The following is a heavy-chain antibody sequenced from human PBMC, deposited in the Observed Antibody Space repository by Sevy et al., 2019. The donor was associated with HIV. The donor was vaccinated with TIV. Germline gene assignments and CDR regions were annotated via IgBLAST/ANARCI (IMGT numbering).Heavy chain of an antibody. D-gene: IGHD3-10*01. V-gene: IGHV3-30*02. CDR2: IRYDGSNK. J-gene: IGHJ6*02. CDR3: AKDQVQGVIITSDYYGMDV. CDR1: GFTFSSYG. Sequence: GGSLRLSCAASGFTFSSYGMHWVRQAPGKGLEWVAFIRYDGSNKYYADSVKGRFTISRDNSKNTLYLQMNSPRAEDTAVYYCAKDQVQGVIITSDYYGMDVWGQGTTVTVSS.